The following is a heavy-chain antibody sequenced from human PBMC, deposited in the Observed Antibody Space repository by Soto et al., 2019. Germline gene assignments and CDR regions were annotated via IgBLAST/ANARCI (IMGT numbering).Heavy chain of an antibody. CDR1: GFIFSGST. V-gene: IGHV3-73*01. CDR3: ARSHLADHSNADFDY. J-gene: IGHJ4*02. D-gene: IGHD4-4*01. CDR2: VTTKTSNYAT. Sequence: EVQLVESGGGLVQPGGSLKLSCAASGFIFSGSTMHWVRQASGKGLEWVGRVTTKTSNYATSYNAAVRGRFTISRDDSNNAAYLQMNSLKTEDSAVYYCARSHLADHSNADFDYWGQGTLVTVSS.